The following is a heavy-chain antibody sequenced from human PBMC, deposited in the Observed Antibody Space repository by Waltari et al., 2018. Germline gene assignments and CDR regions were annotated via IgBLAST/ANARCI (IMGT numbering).Heavy chain of an antibody. V-gene: IGHV3-21*01. J-gene: IGHJ5*02. D-gene: IGHD2-2*01. Sequence: EVQLVESGGGLVKPGGSLRLSCAASGFPFSSHSMTWVRQAPGKGLEWVSSICSSSTYIYYADSVKGRFTISRDNAKNSLYLQMNSLRAEDTAVYYCARVLGGYCSSTSCSGFDPWGQGTLVTVSS. CDR2: ICSSSTYI. CDR1: GFPFSSHS. CDR3: ARVLGGYCSSTSCSGFDP.